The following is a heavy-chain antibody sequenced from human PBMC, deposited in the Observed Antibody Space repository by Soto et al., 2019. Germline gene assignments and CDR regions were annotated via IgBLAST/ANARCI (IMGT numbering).Heavy chain of an antibody. CDR2: ISYDGSNK. V-gene: IGHV3-30-3*01. Sequence: QVQLVESGGGVVQPGRSLRLSCAASGFTFSSYAMHWVRQAPGKGLEWVAVISYDGSNKYYADSVKGRFTISRDNSKNXRYLQMNSLRAEDTAVYYCAREVNSMTTVTTKAFDIWGQGTMVTVSS. CDR3: AREVNSMTTVTTKAFDI. D-gene: IGHD4-17*01. CDR1: GFTFSSYA. J-gene: IGHJ3*02.